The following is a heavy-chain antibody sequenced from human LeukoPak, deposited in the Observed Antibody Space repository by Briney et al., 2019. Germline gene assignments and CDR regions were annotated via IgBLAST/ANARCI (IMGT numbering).Heavy chain of an antibody. CDR1: GGSISSYY. CDR3: ARDPPGGYYYYMDV. Sequence: SETLSLTCTVSGGSISSYYWSWTRQPAGKGLEWIGRIYTSGSTNYNPSLKSRVTMSVDTSKNQFSLKLSSVTAADTAVYYCARDPPGGYYYYMDVWGKGTTVTVSS. V-gene: IGHV4-4*07. CDR2: IYTSGST. D-gene: IGHD1-14*01. J-gene: IGHJ6*03.